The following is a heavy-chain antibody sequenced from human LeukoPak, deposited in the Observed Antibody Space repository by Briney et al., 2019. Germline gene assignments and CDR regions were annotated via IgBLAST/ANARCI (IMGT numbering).Heavy chain of an antibody. CDR2: IYHSGST. CDR1: GGSISSGGYY. J-gene: IGHJ4*02. Sequence: PSQTLSLTCTVSGGSISSGGYYWSWIRQPPGKGLEWIGYIYHSGSTYYNPSLKSRVTISVDRSKNQFSLKLSSVTAADTAVYYCARVPPHEGSSPNGFDYWGQGTLVTVSS. D-gene: IGHD6-6*01. CDR3: ARVPPHEGSSPNGFDY. V-gene: IGHV4-30-2*01.